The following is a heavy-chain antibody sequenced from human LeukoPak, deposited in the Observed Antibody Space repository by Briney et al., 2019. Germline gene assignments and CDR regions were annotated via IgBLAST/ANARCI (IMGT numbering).Heavy chain of an antibody. V-gene: IGHV3-21*01. CDR3: ASAGWYFDY. CDR1: GFTVSSNY. D-gene: IGHD2-15*01. Sequence: GGSLRLSCAASGFTVSSNYMSWVRQAPGKGLEWVSSISSSSSYIYYADSVKGRFTISRDNAKNSLYLQMNSPRAEDTAVYYCASAGWYFDYWGQGTLVTVSS. J-gene: IGHJ4*02. CDR2: ISSSSSYI.